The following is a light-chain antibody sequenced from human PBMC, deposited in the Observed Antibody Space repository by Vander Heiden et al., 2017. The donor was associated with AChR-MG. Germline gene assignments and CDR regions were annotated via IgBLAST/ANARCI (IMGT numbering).Light chain of an antibody. CDR3: QAWDTSTVV. CDR2: QDN. J-gene: IGLJ2*01. V-gene: IGLV3-1*01. CDR1: KLGNKY. Sequence: SYELTQPPSVSVSPGQTASITCSGDKLGNKYACWYQQRPGQSPVLVIYQDNQRPSGIPERFSGSNSGNTATLTISGTQPMDEADYYCQAWDTSTVVFGGGTTLT.